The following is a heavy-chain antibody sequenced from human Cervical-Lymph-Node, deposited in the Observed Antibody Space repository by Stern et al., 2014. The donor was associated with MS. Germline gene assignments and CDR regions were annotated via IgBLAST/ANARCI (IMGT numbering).Heavy chain of an antibody. CDR1: GGTFSSQA. V-gene: IGHV1-69*01. J-gene: IGHJ6*02. D-gene: IGHD1-1*01. Sequence: VQLVESGAEVKKPGSSVKVSCKASGGTFSSQAISWVRQAHGQGLEWLGGIIPIFGAAHYAQKLQGRVTIPADESTTTVYMELRSLRSEDTAVYYCARDEIGQTTTHYYYYGMDVWGQGTTVTVSS. CDR2: IIPIFGAA. CDR3: ARDEIGQTTTHYYYYGMDV.